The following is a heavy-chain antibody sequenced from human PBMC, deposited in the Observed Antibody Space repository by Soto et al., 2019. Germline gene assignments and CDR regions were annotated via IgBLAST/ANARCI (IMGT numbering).Heavy chain of an antibody. Sequence: GTLSLTCTVPGGSVISDTNYWSWIRQPPGKRLEWIGFIYSSGSTNYNPSLKSRVTMSVDTSKNQFSLKLRSVIVADTAVYHCARFVRSCSGTTCYTRADVWGQGTTVIVSS. CDR3: ARFVRSCSGTTCYTRADV. CDR1: GGSVISDTNY. CDR2: IYSSGST. J-gene: IGHJ6*02. V-gene: IGHV4-61*01. D-gene: IGHD2-2*02.